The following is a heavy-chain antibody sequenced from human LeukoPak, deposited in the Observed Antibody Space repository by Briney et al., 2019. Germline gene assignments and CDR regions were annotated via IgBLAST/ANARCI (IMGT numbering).Heavy chain of an antibody. V-gene: IGHV1-69*01. CDR1: GGTFSSYA. D-gene: IGHD3-22*01. Sequence: SVKVSXKASGGTFSSYAISWVRQAPGQGLEWMGGLIPIFGTANYAQKFQGRVTITADESTSTAYMELSSLRSEDTAVYYCARSRRFDSSGPYQHWGQGTLVTVSS. CDR3: ARSRRFDSSGPYQH. J-gene: IGHJ1*01. CDR2: LIPIFGTA.